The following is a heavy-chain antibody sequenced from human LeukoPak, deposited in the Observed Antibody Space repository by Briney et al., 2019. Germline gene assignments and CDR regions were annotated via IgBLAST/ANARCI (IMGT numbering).Heavy chain of an antibody. V-gene: IGHV1-46*01. J-gene: IGHJ4*02. Sequence: ASVKVSCKASGYTFTSYYMHWVRQAPGQGLEWMGVIYPSGGSTSYAQKFQGRVTMTRDTSTSTAYMELNSLTSEDTAVYYCAKNVRDTGTFDYWGQGTLVTVSS. D-gene: IGHD5-18*01. CDR2: IYPSGGST. CDR3: AKNVRDTGTFDY. CDR1: GYTFTSYY.